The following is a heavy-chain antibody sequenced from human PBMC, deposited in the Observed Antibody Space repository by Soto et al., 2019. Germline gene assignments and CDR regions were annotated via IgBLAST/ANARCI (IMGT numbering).Heavy chain of an antibody. CDR1: GYTFTSYA. CDR3: AAGSSNYYYYGMDV. J-gene: IGHJ6*02. D-gene: IGHD6-13*01. CDR2: IGADSGNT. V-gene: IGHV1-18*01. Sequence: ASVNVSCKASGYTFTSYAISWVRQARGQGLEWMGWIGADSGNTNYAQNLQGRVTITRDTSTSTAYMELSSLRSEDTAVYYCAAGSSNYYYYGMDVWGQGTTVTVSS.